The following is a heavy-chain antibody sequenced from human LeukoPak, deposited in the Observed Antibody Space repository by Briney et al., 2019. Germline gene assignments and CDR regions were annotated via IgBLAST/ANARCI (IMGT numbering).Heavy chain of an antibody. J-gene: IGHJ4*02. Sequence: PGGSLRLSCAGSGFTFSTYNMVWVRQAPGKGLEWVSSIRGSNNYIHYADSVRGRFSISRDNAKNSLSLQMNSLRAEDTAVYYCARLDSSAWFSDYWGQGTLVTVSS. CDR1: GFTFSTYN. CDR2: IRGSNNYI. V-gene: IGHV3-21*01. CDR3: ARLDSSAWFSDY. D-gene: IGHD3-10*01.